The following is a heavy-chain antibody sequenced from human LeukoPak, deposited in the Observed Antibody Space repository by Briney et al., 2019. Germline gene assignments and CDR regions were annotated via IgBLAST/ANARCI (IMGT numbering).Heavy chain of an antibody. V-gene: IGHV4-38-2*02. CDR1: GYSISSGYY. CDR3: ARGLATTRGYFDY. CDR2: IYHSGST. Sequence: PSETLSLTCTVSGYSISSGYYWGWIRQPPGKGLEWIGSIYHSGSTYYNPSLKSRVTISVDTSENQFSLKLSSVTAADTAVYYCARGLATTRGYFDYWGQGTLVTVSS. D-gene: IGHD5-24*01. J-gene: IGHJ4*02.